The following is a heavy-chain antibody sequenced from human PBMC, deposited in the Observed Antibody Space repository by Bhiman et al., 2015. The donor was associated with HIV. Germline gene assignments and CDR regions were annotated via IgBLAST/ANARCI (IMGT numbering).Heavy chain of an antibody. J-gene: IGHJ5*02. D-gene: IGHD3-10*01. Sequence: EVQLVESGGGLVKPGGSLRLSCAASGFTFSNAWMSWVRQAPGKGLEWVGRIKSKTDGGTTDYAAPVKGRFTISRDDSKNTLYLQMNSLKTEDTAVYYCTTEDDPLEGRRFDPWGQGTLVTVSS. V-gene: IGHV3-15*01. CDR3: TTEDDPLEGRRFDP. CDR2: IKSKTDGGTT. CDR1: GFTFSNAW.